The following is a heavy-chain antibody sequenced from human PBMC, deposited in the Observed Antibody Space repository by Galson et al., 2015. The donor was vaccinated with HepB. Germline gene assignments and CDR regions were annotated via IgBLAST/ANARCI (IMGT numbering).Heavy chain of an antibody. J-gene: IGHJ4*02. D-gene: IGHD3-22*01. V-gene: IGHV3-73*01. CDR1: GFTFSGSA. CDR2: IRSRDNAYAT. CDR3: TSPAGSVYDTSGYPFDH. Sequence: SLRLSCAASGFTFSGSALHWVRQAPGEGLEWVGHIRSRDNAYATAYAASVKGRFTISRDDSKNTAYLLMNSLKIEDTAVYYCTSPAGSVYDTSGYPFDHWGQGTLVTVSS.